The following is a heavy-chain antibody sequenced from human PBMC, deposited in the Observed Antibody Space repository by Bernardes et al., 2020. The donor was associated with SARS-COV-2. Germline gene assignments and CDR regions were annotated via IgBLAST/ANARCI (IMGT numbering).Heavy chain of an antibody. Sequence: ASVKVSCKASGYTFTSYDINWVRQATGQGLEWMGWMNPNSGNTGYAQKFQGRVTMTRNTSISTAYMELSSLRSEDTAVYYCARGSSYYDFWSGYSDYWGQGTLVTVYS. CDR3: ARGSSYYDFWSGYSDY. D-gene: IGHD3-3*01. CDR2: MNPNSGNT. J-gene: IGHJ4*02. V-gene: IGHV1-8*01. CDR1: GYTFTSYD.